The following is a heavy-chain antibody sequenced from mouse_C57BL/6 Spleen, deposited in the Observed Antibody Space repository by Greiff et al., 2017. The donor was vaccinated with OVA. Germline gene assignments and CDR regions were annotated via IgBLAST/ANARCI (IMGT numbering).Heavy chain of an antibody. CDR3: ASARSYYGSSYDFDV. J-gene: IGHJ1*03. CDR1: GYSITSGYY. V-gene: IGHV3-6*01. Sequence: QSGPGLVKPSQSLSLTCSVTGYSITSGYYWNWIRQFPGNKLEWMGYISYDGSNNYNPSLKNRISITRDPSKNQFFLKLNSVTTEDTATYYCASARSYYGSSYDFDVWGTGTTVTVSS. CDR2: ISYDGSN. D-gene: IGHD1-1*01.